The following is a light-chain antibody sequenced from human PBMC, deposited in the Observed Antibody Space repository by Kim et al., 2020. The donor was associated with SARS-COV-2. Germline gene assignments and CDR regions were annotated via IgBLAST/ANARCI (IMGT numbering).Light chain of an antibody. CDR2: EVS. V-gene: IGLV2-23*02. Sequence: QSALTQPASVSGSPGQSITISCTGSSGDVGSYNFVSWYQQHPGKAPKLMIYEVSKRPSGVSNRFSGSKSGNTASLTISGLQAEVEADYYCCSYAGSTTLVFGGGTKVTVL. J-gene: IGLJ2*01. CDR1: SGDVGSYNF. CDR3: CSYAGSTTLV.